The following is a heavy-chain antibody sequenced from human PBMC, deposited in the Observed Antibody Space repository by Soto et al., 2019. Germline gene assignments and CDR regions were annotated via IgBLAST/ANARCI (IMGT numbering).Heavy chain of an antibody. V-gene: IGHV1-18*01. Sequence: QVQLVQSGGEVKQPGASVTVSCKASGYTFINYHITWVRQAPGQGLEWMAWINTYNGMTDYAQRFQGRVTMTRDTSTSTAYMELRNLGSDDTAVYFCAKSPLGEMATDWGQGTLVTVSS. CDR3: AKSPLGEMATD. J-gene: IGHJ4*02. CDR1: GYTFINYH. CDR2: INTYNGMT. D-gene: IGHD5-12*01.